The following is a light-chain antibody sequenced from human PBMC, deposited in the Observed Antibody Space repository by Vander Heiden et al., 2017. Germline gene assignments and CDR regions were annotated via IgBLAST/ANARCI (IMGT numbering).Light chain of an antibody. V-gene: IGKV1-33*01. Sequence: DIQVTQSPSSLSASIGDRVTITCQASQDIRYFLNWYQQKPGKAPKLLIYDASNWEAGVPSRFSGSGYGKDFTFTISSRQPEDIAIYYCQQDEDLPSFTFGQGTKMEIK. CDR1: QDIRYF. CDR2: DAS. J-gene: IGKJ2*01. CDR3: QQDEDLPSFT.